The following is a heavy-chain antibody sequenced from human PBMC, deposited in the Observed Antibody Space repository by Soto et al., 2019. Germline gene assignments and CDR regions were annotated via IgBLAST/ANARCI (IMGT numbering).Heavy chain of an antibody. Sequence: GGSLRLSCTASGFTFGDYAMSWFRQAPGKGLEWVGFIRSKAYGGTTEYAASVKGRFTISRDDSKSIAYLQMNSLKTEDTAVYYCTREGDLYCSSTSCYPTAYFEYWGQGTLVTVSS. D-gene: IGHD2-2*01. J-gene: IGHJ4*02. CDR1: GFTFGDYA. CDR2: IRSKAYGGTT. CDR3: TREGDLYCSSTSCYPTAYFEY. V-gene: IGHV3-49*03.